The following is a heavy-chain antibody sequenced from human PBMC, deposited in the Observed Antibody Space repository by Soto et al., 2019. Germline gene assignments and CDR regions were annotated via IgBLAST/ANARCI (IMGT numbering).Heavy chain of an antibody. CDR3: AGLFNYVDDY. D-gene: IGHD3-16*01. Sequence: QVQLQESGPGLVKPSGTLSVTCTVSGASISSRNWWSWVRQSPGKGLEWIGEISHSGSTTYNPSLKSRVTMSVDKSKNQFSLKLNSVTAADTAVYYCAGLFNYVDDYWGQGTLVTVSS. CDR1: GASISSRNW. V-gene: IGHV4-4*02. J-gene: IGHJ4*02. CDR2: ISHSGST.